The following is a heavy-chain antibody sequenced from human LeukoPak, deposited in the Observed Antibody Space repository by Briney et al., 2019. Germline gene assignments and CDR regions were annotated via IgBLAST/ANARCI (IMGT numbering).Heavy chain of an antibody. V-gene: IGHV3-74*01. D-gene: IGHD1-7*01. CDR1: GFIFSSTW. Sequence: PGGSLRLSCAGSGFIFSSTWMHWVRRAPGEGLVWVSRINSDGSNINYADSVKGRFIISRDNAKNTLYLQMNSLRVEDTALYFCATAGNYRFDYWGQGTLVTVSS. CDR2: INSDGSNI. CDR3: ATAGNYRFDY. J-gene: IGHJ4*02.